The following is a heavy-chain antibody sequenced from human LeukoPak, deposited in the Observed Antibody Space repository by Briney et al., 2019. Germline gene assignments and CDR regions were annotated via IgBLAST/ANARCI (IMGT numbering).Heavy chain of an antibody. J-gene: IGHJ4*02. CDR1: GYSISSGYY. CDR2: IFHSGST. Sequence: SETLSLTXTVSGYSISSGYYWGWIRQPPGKGLEWIGNIFHSGSTYYNPSLKSRVTISVDTSKNQFSLKLSSVTAADTAVYYCGRDVYYYDSSYDYWGQGTLVTVSS. CDR3: GRDVYYYDSSYDY. V-gene: IGHV4-38-2*02. D-gene: IGHD3-22*01.